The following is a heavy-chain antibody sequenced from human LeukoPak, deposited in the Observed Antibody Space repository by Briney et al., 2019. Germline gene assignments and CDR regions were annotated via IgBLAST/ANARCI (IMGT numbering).Heavy chain of an antibody. V-gene: IGHV3-23*01. CDR1: GFTFSTYG. Sequence: GGSLRLSCAASGFTFSTYGMSWVRQAPGKGLEWAAAITGSGGSTYYADSVKGRFTISRDNSKNTLYLQMNSLRAEDTAVYYCAKGGKIVVVPAVRYLRGDYYYMDVWGKGTTVTISS. D-gene: IGHD2-2*01. CDR3: AKGGKIVVVPAVRYLRGDYYYMDV. CDR2: ITGSGGST. J-gene: IGHJ6*03.